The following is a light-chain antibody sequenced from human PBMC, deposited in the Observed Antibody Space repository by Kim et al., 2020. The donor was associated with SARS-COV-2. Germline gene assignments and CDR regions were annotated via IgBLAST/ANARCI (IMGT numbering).Light chain of an antibody. Sequence: PGERTTRSCRASQTVNNYLAWYQQKPGQAPRLLIYGAASRTTGIPDRFSGSGSGTDLTLTISRLEPEDFEVFYCQQYAGSPLSATFGGGTKVEIK. CDR2: GAA. J-gene: IGKJ4*01. V-gene: IGKV3-20*01. CDR1: QTVNNY. CDR3: QQYAGSPLSAT.